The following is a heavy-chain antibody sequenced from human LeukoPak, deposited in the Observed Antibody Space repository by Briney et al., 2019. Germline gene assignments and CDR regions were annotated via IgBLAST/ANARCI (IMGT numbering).Heavy chain of an antibody. Sequence: ASVKVSCKVSGYTLTELSMHWVRQAPGKGLEWMGGFDPEDGEAIYAQKFQGRVTMTEDTSTDTAYMELSSLRSEDTAVYYCARFNYDSSGYYYDYWGQGTLVTVSS. J-gene: IGHJ4*02. D-gene: IGHD3-22*01. CDR2: FDPEDGEA. CDR3: ARFNYDSSGYYYDY. V-gene: IGHV1-24*01. CDR1: GYTLTELS.